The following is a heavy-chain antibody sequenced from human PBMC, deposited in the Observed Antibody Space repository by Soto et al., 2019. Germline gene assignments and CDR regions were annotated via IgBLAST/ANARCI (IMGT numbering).Heavy chain of an antibody. V-gene: IGHV3-23*01. CDR3: AKEVSSSGYLTRQDWFDP. Sequence: GGSLRLSCAASGFTFSSYAMSWVRQAPGKGLEWVSAISGSGGSTYYADSVKGRFTISRDNSKNTLYLQMNSLRAEDTAVYYFAKEVSSSGYLTRQDWFDPWGQGTLVTVSS. D-gene: IGHD6-13*01. CDR1: GFTFSSYA. CDR2: ISGSGGST. J-gene: IGHJ5*02.